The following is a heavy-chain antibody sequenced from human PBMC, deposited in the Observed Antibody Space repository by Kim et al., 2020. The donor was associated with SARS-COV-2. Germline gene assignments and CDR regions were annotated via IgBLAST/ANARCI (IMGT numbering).Heavy chain of an antibody. V-gene: IGHV2-5*02. J-gene: IGHJ3*02. D-gene: IGHD3-22*01. Sequence: SGPTLVKPTQTLTLTCTFSGFSLSTSGVGVGWIRQPPGKALEWLALIYWDDDKRYSPSLKSRLTITKDTSKNLVVLTMTNMDPVDTATYYCAHRLPPGWLFDYDSSGYYYDAFDIWGQGTMVTVSS. CDR3: AHRLPPGWLFDYDSSGYYYDAFDI. CDR2: IYWDDDK. CDR1: GFSLSTSGVG.